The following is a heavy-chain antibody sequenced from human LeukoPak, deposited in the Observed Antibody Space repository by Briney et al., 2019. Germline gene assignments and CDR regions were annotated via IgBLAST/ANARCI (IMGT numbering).Heavy chain of an antibody. CDR3: ARDADILTGYYYYYYMDV. CDR1: GYTFTGYY. CDR2: INPNSGGT. Sequence: ASVKVSCKASGYTFTGYYMHWVRQAPGQGLEWMGWINPNSGGTNYAQKFQGRVTMTRDTSISTAYMELSRLRSDDTAVYYCARDADILTGYYYYYYMDVWGKGTTVTVSS. J-gene: IGHJ6*03. V-gene: IGHV1-2*02. D-gene: IGHD3-9*01.